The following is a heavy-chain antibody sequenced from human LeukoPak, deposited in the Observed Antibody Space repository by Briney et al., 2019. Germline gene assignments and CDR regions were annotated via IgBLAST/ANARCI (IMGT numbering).Heavy chain of an antibody. D-gene: IGHD3-10*01. CDR1: GFTFSDYY. CDR3: ARLTMVRGVTNRYFDL. J-gene: IGHJ2*01. Sequence: GGSLRLSCAASGFTFSDYYMSWIRQAPGKGLEWVSYISSSSSYTNYADSVKGLFTISRDNAKNSLYLQMNSLRAEDTAVYYCARLTMVRGVTNRYFDLWGRGTLVTVSS. CDR2: ISSSSSYT. V-gene: IGHV3-11*06.